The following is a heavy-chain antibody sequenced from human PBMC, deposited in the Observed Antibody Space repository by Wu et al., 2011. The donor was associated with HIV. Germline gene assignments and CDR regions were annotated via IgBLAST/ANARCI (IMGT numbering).Heavy chain of an antibody. CDR1: GATFSSYA. CDR2: SSLSLVQP. V-gene: IGHV1-69*06. D-gene: IGHD3-22*01. CDR3: AGEPSLNFYDSSGDGAFDI. Sequence: KVSCKASGATFSSYAISWVRQAPGQGLEWMGGSSLSLVQPDTHRSSRAESRLPRTKSTSTAYMELSSLRSDDTAVYYCAGEPSLNFYDSSGDGAFDIWGQGTMVTVSS. J-gene: IGHJ3*02.